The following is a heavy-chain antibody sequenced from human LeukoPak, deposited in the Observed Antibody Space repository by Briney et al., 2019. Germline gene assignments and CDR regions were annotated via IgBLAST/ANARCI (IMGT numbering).Heavy chain of an antibody. CDR3: ARSSYQPLLYEGGIDY. V-gene: IGHV1-18*01. J-gene: IGHJ4*02. D-gene: IGHD2-2*02. Sequence: ASVKVSCKASGYTFTSYGISWVRQAPGQGLEWMGWISAYNGNTNYAQKLQGRVTMTTDTSTSTAYMELRSLRSDDTAVYYCARSSYQPLLYEGGIDYWGQGTLVTVSS. CDR1: GYTFTSYG. CDR2: ISAYNGNT.